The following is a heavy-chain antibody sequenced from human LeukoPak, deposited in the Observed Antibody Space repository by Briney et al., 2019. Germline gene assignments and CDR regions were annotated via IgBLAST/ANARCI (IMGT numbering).Heavy chain of an antibody. D-gene: IGHD2-2*01. CDR2: ISGSCDST. CDR3: AIGDIVVVPAAPKDAFDI. V-gene: IGHV3-23*01. Sequence: PGGSLRLSCAASGFIFSSYAMSWVRQAPRKGLEWVSVISGSCDSTYYADSLKGRFTISRENSKNTLYLQMNSLRAEDTAVYYCAIGDIVVVPAAPKDAFDIWGQGTMVTVSS. CDR1: GFIFSSYA. J-gene: IGHJ3*02.